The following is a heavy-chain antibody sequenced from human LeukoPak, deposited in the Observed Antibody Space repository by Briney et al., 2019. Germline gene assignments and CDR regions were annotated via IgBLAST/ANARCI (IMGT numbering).Heavy chain of an antibody. Sequence: PGGSLRLSCAASGFTFSNYAMTWVRQAPGKGLEWVSAITGSGDNTYYADSVKGRFTISRDSSKNTLFLQMNSLRAEDTALYYCARDRCGTDYVPWTFDYWGQGTLVAVSS. CDR1: GFTFSNYA. V-gene: IGHV3-23*01. D-gene: IGHD1-26*01. CDR3: ARDRCGTDYVPWTFDY. CDR2: ITGSGDNT. J-gene: IGHJ4*02.